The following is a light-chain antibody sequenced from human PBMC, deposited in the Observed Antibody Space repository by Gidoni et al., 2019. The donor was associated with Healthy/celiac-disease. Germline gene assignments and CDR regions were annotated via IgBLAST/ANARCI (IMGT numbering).Light chain of an antibody. CDR1: SSDVGGYNY. Sequence: RSVSGSPGQSVTISCTGTSSDVGGYNYVSWYQQHPGKAPKLMIYDVSKRPSGVPDRFSGSKSGNTASLTISGLQAEDEADYYCCSYAGSSLYVFGTGTKVTVL. CDR3: CSYAGSSLYV. J-gene: IGLJ1*01. CDR2: DVS. V-gene: IGLV2-11*01.